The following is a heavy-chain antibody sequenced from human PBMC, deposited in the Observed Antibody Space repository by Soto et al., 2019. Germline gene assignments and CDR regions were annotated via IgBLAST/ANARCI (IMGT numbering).Heavy chain of an antibody. CDR2: ISGSGGRT. D-gene: IGHD3-3*01. J-gene: IGHJ6*02. CDR1: GFTFSSYA. V-gene: IGHV3-23*01. CDR3: AKADDFWSGYHIYYYYGMDV. Sequence: GGSLRLSCAASGFTFSSYAMSWVRQAPGKGLEWVSGISGSGGRTYYADSVKGRFTISRDNSKQTLYLQMNSLRAEDTAVYYCAKADDFWSGYHIYYYYGMDVWGQGTTVTVSS.